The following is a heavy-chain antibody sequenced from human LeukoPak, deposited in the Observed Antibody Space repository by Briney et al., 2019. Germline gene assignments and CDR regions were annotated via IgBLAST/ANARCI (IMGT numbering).Heavy chain of an antibody. CDR2: IYSSGST. J-gene: IGHJ3*02. V-gene: IGHV4-4*07. Sequence: SETLSLTCTVSGGSISSYYWSWIRQPAGKGLEWIGRIYSSGSTNYNPSLKSRVTMSVDTSKNQFSLKLSSVTAADTAVYYCARDYYDSSGRAFDIWGQGTMVTVSS. CDR1: GGSISSYY. CDR3: ARDYYDSSGRAFDI. D-gene: IGHD3-22*01.